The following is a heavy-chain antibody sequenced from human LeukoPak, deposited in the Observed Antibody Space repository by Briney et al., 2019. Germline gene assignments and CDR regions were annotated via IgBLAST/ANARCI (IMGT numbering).Heavy chain of an antibody. CDR2: FYYSGST. J-gene: IGHJ4*02. CDR3: ARGGYSYSLDY. CDR1: SGSISSYY. Sequence: PSETLSLTCSVSSGSISSYYWRCIRQPPGKGLEWIGYFYYSGSTKYNPALKSRVTISVDTTENQSSLKLTSVTAADTAVYYCARGGYSYSLDYWGEGTLVTVSS. D-gene: IGHD5-18*01. V-gene: IGHV4-59*01.